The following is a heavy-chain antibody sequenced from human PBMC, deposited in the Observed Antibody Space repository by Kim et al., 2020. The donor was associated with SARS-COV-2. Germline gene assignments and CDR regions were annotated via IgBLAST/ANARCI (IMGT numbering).Heavy chain of an antibody. CDR3: AKGGGTD. V-gene: IGHV3-23*01. CDR2: GERT. J-gene: IGHJ4*02. D-gene: IGHD2-15*01. Sequence: GERTYYPDTVKGRFTVSRDNTRSTQYLQMNRLRVEDTAVYYCAKGGGTDWGQGTLVTVSS.